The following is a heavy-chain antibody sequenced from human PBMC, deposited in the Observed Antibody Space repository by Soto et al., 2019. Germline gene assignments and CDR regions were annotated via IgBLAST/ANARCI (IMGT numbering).Heavy chain of an antibody. J-gene: IGHJ3*02. CDR1: RFTFSSYA. CDR2: ISYDGSNK. V-gene: IGHV3-30-3*01. D-gene: IGHD5-12*01. Sequence: QVQLVESGGGVVQPGRSLRLSCAPSRFTFSSYAMHWVRQATGKGLEWVAVISYDGSNKYYADSVKGRFTISRDNSKNTLYLQMNSLRAEDTAVYYCARDPFDIGHAFDIWGQGTMVTVSS. CDR3: ARDPFDIGHAFDI.